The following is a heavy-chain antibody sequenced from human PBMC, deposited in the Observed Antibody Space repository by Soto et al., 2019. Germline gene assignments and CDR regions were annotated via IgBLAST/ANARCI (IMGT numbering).Heavy chain of an antibody. J-gene: IGHJ2*01. CDR3: AGPDFGDYWYCNL. CDR1: GGTFSSHT. CDR2: IIPALGTV. D-gene: IGHD4-17*01. V-gene: IGHV1-69*08. Sequence: QDQLVQSGAEVKKPGSSVKFSCKASGGTFSSHTFSGFRQAPGQGLEWMGKIIPALGTVTYAQKFQGRVTITADESATKVYMELNSFTSEDAAVYYCAGPDFGDYWYCNLWGRATPVTVSS.